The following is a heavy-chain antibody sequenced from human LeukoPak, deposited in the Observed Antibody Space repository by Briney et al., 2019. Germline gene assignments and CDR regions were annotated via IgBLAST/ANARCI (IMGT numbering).Heavy chain of an antibody. D-gene: IGHD3-10*01. Sequence: GGSLRLSCSASGFTFSTYAVHWVRQAPGKGLEWVSAISGRGGSTYYADSVKGRFPISRDNSKNTLYLQKNSLRAEDTAVYYCAKGGHYYGSGSDYWGQGTLVTVSS. V-gene: IGHV3-23*01. CDR3: AKGGHYYGSGSDY. CDR1: GFTFSTYA. J-gene: IGHJ4*02. CDR2: ISGRGGST.